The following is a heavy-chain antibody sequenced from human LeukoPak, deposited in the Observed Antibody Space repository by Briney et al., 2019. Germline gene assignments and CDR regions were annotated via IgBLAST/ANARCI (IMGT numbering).Heavy chain of an antibody. CDR1: GFTFSSYG. J-gene: IGHJ6*03. CDR3: AKGLYCSSTICYFENYYYYYMDV. CDR2: IWYDGTSE. V-gene: IGHV3-33*06. D-gene: IGHD2-2*01. Sequence: GGSLILSCAASGFTFSSYGMHWVRQAPGKGLEWAAVIWYDGTSEKYADSVKGRFTISRDNSRNTLYLQMNSLRAEDTALYYCAKGLYCSSTICYFENYYYYYMDVWGKGTTVSVSS.